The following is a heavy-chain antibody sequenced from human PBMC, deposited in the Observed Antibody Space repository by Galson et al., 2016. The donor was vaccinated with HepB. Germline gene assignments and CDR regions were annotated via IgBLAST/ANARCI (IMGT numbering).Heavy chain of an antibody. V-gene: IGHV3-15*01. D-gene: IGHD4-23*01. CDR1: GLTFSNAW. CDR2: IKNKIDGGTT. CDR3: TTRNLGGPSY. Sequence: SLRLSCATSGLTFSNAWMNWVRQAPGKGLEWVGRIKNKIDGGTTDYPAPVKGRFTISRDDSKSTVYLQMNSLKTDDTAVYYCTTRNLGGPSYWGQGTLVTVS. J-gene: IGHJ4*02.